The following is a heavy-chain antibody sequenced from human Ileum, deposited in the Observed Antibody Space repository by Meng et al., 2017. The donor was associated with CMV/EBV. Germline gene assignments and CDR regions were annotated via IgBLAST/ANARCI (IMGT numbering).Heavy chain of an antibody. CDR1: GFTFSTYA. D-gene: IGHD5-12*01. V-gene: IGHV3-23*01. J-gene: IGHJ4*02. Sequence: GESLKISCAASGFTFSTYAMYWVRQAPGKGLEWVSGIGGSGGKTDYADSVKGRFTISRDNSKNTLFLQMNSLRVEDTAVYYCARVAVRYSAFDSHFDSWGQGTLVTVSS. CDR2: IGGSGGKT. CDR3: ARVAVRYSAFDSHFDS.